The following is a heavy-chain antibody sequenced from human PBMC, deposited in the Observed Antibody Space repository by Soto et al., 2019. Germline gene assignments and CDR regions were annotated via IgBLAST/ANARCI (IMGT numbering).Heavy chain of an antibody. Sequence: PVSLYRKASGSSIPSSGTNCVRRPPGEGLEWMGWISTDNGNTNYSQHLQGRVSMTTDTSTSTAYMDLRSLRSDHTAVYYCARDQGITCFFD. J-gene: IGHJ3*01. CDR2: ISTDNGNT. CDR1: GSSIPSSG. D-gene: IGHD3-10*01. CDR3: ARDQGITCFFD. V-gene: IGHV1-18*01.